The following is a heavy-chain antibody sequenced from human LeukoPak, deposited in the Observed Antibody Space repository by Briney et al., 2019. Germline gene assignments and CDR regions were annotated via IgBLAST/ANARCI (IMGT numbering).Heavy chain of an antibody. CDR3: ARPAATGYYFDY. J-gene: IGHJ4*02. CDR1: GGSISSGSYY. V-gene: IGHV4-61*02. Sequence: SQTLSLTCTVSGGSISSGSYYWSWIRQPAGKGLEWIGRIYTSGSTNYNPSLKSRVTISVDTSKNQFSLKLSSVTAADTAVYYCARPAATGYYFDYWGQGTLVTVSS. D-gene: IGHD2-15*01. CDR2: IYTSGST.